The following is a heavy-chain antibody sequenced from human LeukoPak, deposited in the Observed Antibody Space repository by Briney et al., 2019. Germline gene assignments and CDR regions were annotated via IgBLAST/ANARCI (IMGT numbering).Heavy chain of an antibody. CDR1: GGTFSSYA. J-gene: IGHJ3*02. D-gene: IGHD3-10*01. CDR3: ARVSRGITSDAFDI. CDR2: IIPIFGAA. V-gene: IGHV1-69*01. Sequence: ASVKVSCKASGGTFSSYAISWVRQAPGQGLEWMRGIIPIFGAANYAQKFQGRVTITADESTSTAYMELSSLRSEDTAVYYCARVSRGITSDAFDIWGQGTMVTVSS.